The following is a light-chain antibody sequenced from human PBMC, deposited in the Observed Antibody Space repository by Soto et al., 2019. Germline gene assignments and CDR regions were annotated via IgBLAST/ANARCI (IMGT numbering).Light chain of an antibody. V-gene: IGLV2-14*01. Sequence: QSVLTQPASVSGSPGQSITISCTGISSDIGGYNFVSWYRQHPGKAPKLMIYEVSNRPSGVSNRFSGSESGNTASLTISGLQAEDEADYYCSSHTSSTTYAFGTGTKVTVL. CDR1: SSDIGGYNF. J-gene: IGLJ1*01. CDR3: SSHTSSTTYA. CDR2: EVS.